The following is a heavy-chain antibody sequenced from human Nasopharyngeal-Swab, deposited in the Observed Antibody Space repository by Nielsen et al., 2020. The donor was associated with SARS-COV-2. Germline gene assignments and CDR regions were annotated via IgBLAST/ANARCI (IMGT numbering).Heavy chain of an antibody. J-gene: IGHJ4*02. V-gene: IGHV3-21*01. CDR2: ISSSSSYI. CDR1: GFTFSSYS. Sequence: GESLKISCAASGFTFSSYSMNWVRQAPGKGLEWVSSISSSSSYIYYADSMKGRFTISRDNAKNSLYLQMNSLRAEDTAVYYCARDPGCSSTSCYVWGQGTLVTVSS. CDR3: ARDPGCSSTSCYV. D-gene: IGHD2-2*01.